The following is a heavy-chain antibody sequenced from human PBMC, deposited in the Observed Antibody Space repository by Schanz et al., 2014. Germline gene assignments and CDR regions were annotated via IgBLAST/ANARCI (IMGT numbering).Heavy chain of an antibody. V-gene: IGHV3-30*18. CDR1: GFTFSSYG. D-gene: IGHD2-2*01. J-gene: IGHJ4*02. Sequence: QVQLVESGGGVVQPGRSLRLSCAASGFTFSSYGMHWVRQAPGKGLEWVAAMSYDGSIKYYGDSVKGRFTISRDNFKNTLYLHMNTLRSEDTAVYYCAKDSTHIDIVLVPTAIDYWGQGTLVTVSS. CDR2: MSYDGSIK. CDR3: AKDSTHIDIVLVPTAIDY.